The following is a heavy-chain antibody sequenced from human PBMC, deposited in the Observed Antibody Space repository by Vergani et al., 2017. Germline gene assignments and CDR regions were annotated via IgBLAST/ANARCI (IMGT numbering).Heavy chain of an antibody. CDR2: IFPSGNS. CDR1: GDSISSGVYY. J-gene: IGHJ6*03. V-gene: IGHV4-30-2*01. CDR3: ARASLRALVGYYYYMDV. Sequence: QLQLQQSGPGLVKPSETLSLTCSVSGDSISSGVYYWNWIRQPPGKGPEWIGYIFPSGNSDYNPSLKNRVSISLDKAKNQFSLWVNSVTAAYTAVYFCARASLRALVGYYYYMDVWGKGKTVVVSS. D-gene: IGHD3-16*02.